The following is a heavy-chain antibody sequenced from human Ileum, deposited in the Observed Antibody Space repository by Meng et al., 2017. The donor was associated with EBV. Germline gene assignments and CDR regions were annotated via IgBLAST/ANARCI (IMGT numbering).Heavy chain of an antibody. D-gene: IGHD3-16*01. CDR1: GFTCSSDW. CDR2: INSAGGIT. V-gene: IGHV3-74*01. J-gene: IGHJ4*02. Sequence: LVRAGCSVSPTVWSLRLSCAASGFTCSSDWMPWVRQAPGKGLVWVSRINSAGGITSYVVSVKGRFTISRDNAKNTLYLHMNSLRAEDTAVYYCVRGGGYYFDYWGQGTLVTVSS. CDR3: VRGGGYYFDY.